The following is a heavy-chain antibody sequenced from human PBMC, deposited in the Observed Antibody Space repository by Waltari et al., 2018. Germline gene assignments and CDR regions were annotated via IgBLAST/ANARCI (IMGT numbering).Heavy chain of an antibody. CDR2: GRASIDRA. CDR1: GYNFNDYG. D-gene: IGHD6-13*01. CDR3: ARAPYRVLSINWYYFDA. V-gene: IGHV1-18*01. J-gene: IGHJ4*02. Sequence: QVQLVQSGAEVRKPGASVEVSCKTFGYNFNDYGVSWVRQAPGQGLEWMGWGRASIDRAYTAQWLQGRLTMTAHTSTTTAYMELKSLTSDDTAVYFCARAPYRVLSINWYYFDAWGQGTLVTVSS.